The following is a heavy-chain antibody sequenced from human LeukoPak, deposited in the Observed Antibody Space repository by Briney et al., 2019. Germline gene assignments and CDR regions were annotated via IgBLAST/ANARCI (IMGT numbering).Heavy chain of an antibody. V-gene: IGHV4-59*11. J-gene: IGHJ6*03. CDR1: GGSITGHH. D-gene: IGHD5-12*01. CDR2: IHYSGYT. CDR3: ARVPTSDTGVASLYYMDV. Sequence: SEALSLTCTVSGGSITGHHWSWIRQPPGKGLEWIGYIHYSGYTHYNPSLNGRVTISVDTSNNQFSLKLTSVTAADTAVFYCARVPTSDTGVASLYYMDVWGKGTTVTVSS.